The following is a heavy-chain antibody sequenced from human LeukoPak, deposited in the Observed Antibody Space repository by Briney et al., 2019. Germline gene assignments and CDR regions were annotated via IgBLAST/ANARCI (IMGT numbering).Heavy chain of an antibody. V-gene: IGHV1-8*01. Sequence: AASVKVSCKASGYTFTSYDINWVRQAPGQGLEWMGWMNPNSGNTGYAQKFQGRVTMTRNTSISTAYMELSSLRSEDTAVYYCARFRYYYYYMDVWGKGTTVTISS. J-gene: IGHJ6*03. CDR1: GYTFTSYD. D-gene: IGHD3-10*01. CDR2: MNPNSGNT. CDR3: ARFRYYYYYMDV.